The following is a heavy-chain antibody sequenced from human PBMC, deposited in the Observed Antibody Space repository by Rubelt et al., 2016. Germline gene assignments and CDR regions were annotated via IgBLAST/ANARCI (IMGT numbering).Heavy chain of an antibody. CDR2: IYPSDSDT. Sequence: EVQLVQSGAEVKKPGESLKISCKGSGYSFTSYWIGWVRQMPGKGLEWMGIIYPSDSDTRYSPSFQGQVTISADKAISTAYLQGSSLKASDTAMYYCASRSSSSHDAFDIGGQGTMVTVSS. J-gene: IGHJ3*02. CDR1: GYSFTSYW. CDR3: ASRSSSSHDAFDI. V-gene: IGHV5-51*01. D-gene: IGHD6-6*01.